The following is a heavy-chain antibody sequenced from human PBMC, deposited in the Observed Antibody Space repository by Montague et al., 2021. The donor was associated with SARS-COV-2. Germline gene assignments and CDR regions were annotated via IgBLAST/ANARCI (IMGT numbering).Heavy chain of an antibody. D-gene: IGHD3-22*01. CDR3: ARGRIELSMIVVVMTGASYYMDV. J-gene: IGHJ6*03. CDR1: GGSFSGYY. V-gene: IGHV4-34*01. CDR2: IYHTGST. Sequence: SETLSLTCAVYGGSFSGYYWTWIRQSPGKGLEWIGEIYHTGSTNYNPSLKSRVTISVDTSKNQFSLKLRSVTAADTAVYYCARGRIELSMIVVVMTGASYYMDVWGGGTTVTVPS.